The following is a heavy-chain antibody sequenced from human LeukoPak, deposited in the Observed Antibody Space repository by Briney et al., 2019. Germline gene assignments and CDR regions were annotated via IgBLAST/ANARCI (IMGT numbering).Heavy chain of an antibody. D-gene: IGHD3-10*01. V-gene: IGHV1-18*01. CDR2: ISAYNGNT. CDR1: GYTLTELS. J-gene: IGHJ4*02. Sequence: ASVKVSCKVSGYTLTELSMHWVRQAPGQGLEWMGWISAYNGNTNYAQKLQGRVTMTTDTSTSTAYMELRSLRSDDTAVYYCARDGFGFYYFDDWGQGTLVTVSS. CDR3: ARDGFGFYYFDD.